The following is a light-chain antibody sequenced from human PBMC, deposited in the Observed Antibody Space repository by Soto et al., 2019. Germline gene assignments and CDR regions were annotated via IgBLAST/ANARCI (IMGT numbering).Light chain of an antibody. CDR1: QSVGSNY. V-gene: IGKV3-20*01. Sequence: EIVLTQSPGTLSLSPGERATLSCRASQSVGSNYLAWYQQKPGQAPRLLIYGASSRATGIPDRFTGSGSGTDFTLTISRLEPEYSAVYLYQQYGSSPTFGPGTKLEIK. CDR2: GAS. J-gene: IGKJ2*01. CDR3: QQYGSSPT.